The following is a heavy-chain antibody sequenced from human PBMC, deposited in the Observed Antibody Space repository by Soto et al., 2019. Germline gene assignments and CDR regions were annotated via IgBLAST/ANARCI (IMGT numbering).Heavy chain of an antibody. CDR3: ARQHSPLYYSWTQYFFDY. D-gene: IGHD3-22*01. CDR1: GGSISSSSYY. J-gene: IGHJ4*02. Sequence: PSETLSLTCIVSGGSISSSSYYWGWIRQPPGKGLEWIGSIYYSGSIYYNPSLKSRVTMSVDSSKNQFSLSLSSVTAADTAVYYCARQHSPLYYSWTQYFFDYWGQGTLVTVSS. V-gene: IGHV4-39*01. CDR2: IYYSGSI.